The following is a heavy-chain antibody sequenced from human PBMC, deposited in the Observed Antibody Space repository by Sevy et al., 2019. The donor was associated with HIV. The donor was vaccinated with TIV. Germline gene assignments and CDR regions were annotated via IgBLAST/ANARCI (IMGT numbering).Heavy chain of an antibody. CDR2: FDPEDGET. V-gene: IGHV1-24*01. J-gene: IGHJ4*02. D-gene: IGHD2-15*01. CDR3: ATGLPGEYVDRSSCYSDYFAY. CDR1: GYTLIEFS. Sequence: ASVKVSCKDSGYTLIEFSMHWVRQAPGKGLEWMGGFDPEDGETIYAQRFQSRVTMTEDTSTDTAYMELSSLRSEDTAVYYCATGLPGEYVDRSSCYSDYFAYWGQGTLVTVSS.